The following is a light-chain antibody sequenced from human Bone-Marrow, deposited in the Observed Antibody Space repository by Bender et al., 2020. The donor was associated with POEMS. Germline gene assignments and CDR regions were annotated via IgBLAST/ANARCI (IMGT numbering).Light chain of an antibody. J-gene: IGLJ2*01. CDR1: NSDVGGYKY. CDR2: DVS. Sequence: QSALTQPASVSGSPGQSITISCTGTNSDVGGYKYVSWYQHHPGKAPKLMIFDVSYRPSGVSNRFSGSKSGNTASLTISGLQAEDEADYYCCSYAGSKTGVFGGGTKLTVL. CDR3: CSYAGSKTGV. V-gene: IGLV2-14*03.